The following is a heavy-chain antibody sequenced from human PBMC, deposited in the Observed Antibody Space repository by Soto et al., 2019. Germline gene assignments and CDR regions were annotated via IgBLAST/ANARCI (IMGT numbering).Heavy chain of an antibody. CDR2: IYYSGST. CDR3: ASRYGSSFDY. J-gene: IGHJ4*02. Sequence: QVQLQESGPGLVKPSETLSLTCTVSGGSISSYYWSWIRQSPGKGLEWIGYIYYSGSTNYNPSLXSXAXIXIDTSKNQFSLKLSSVTAADTAVYYCASRYGSSFDYWGQGTLVTVSS. CDR1: GGSISSYY. V-gene: IGHV4-59*08. D-gene: IGHD4-17*01.